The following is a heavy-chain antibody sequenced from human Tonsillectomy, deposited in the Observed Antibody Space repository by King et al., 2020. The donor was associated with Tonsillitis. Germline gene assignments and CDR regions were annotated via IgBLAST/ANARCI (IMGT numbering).Heavy chain of an antibody. CDR2: INPNSGGT. CDR3: ARTPYYYDSSGRAFDI. Sequence: QLVQSGDEVKKPGASVKVSCKASGYTFTGYYMHWVRQAPGQGLEWMGWINPNSGGTNYAQKFQGRVTMTRDTSISTAYMELSRLRSDDTAVYYCARTPYYYDSSGRAFDIWGQGTMVTVSS. J-gene: IGHJ3*02. V-gene: IGHV1-2*02. D-gene: IGHD3-22*01. CDR1: GYTFTGYY.